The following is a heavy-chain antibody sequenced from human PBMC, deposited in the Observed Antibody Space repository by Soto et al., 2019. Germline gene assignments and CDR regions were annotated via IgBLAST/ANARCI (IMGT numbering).Heavy chain of an antibody. CDR3: ARDRSYSLDV. J-gene: IGHJ6*02. CDR1: GSTFSNDW. V-gene: IGHV3-74*01. Sequence: EVQLVESGGGLLQPGGSLRLSCAVSGSTFSNDWMHWVRQAPGKGLVWVSHINSDGSSTNYADFVKGRFTIARDNAKNTVYLQMNSLRAEDTAVYYCARDRSYSLDVWGQRSTVTVSS. CDR2: INSDGSST.